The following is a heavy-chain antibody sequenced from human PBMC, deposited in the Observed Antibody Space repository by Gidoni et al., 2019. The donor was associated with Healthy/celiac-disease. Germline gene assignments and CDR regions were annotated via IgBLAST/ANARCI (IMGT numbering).Heavy chain of an antibody. CDR3: ARSSYGDYIGYYYVMDV. V-gene: IGHV1-69*02. D-gene: IGHD4-17*01. Sequence: QVQLVQSGAEVKKPGSSVKVSCKASGGTFSSYPISWVRQAPGQGLEWMGRIIPILGIANYAQKFQGRVTITADKSTSTAYMELSSLRSEDTAVYYCARSSYGDYIGYYYVMDVWGQGTTVTVSS. J-gene: IGHJ6*02. CDR2: IIPILGIA. CDR1: GGTFSSYP.